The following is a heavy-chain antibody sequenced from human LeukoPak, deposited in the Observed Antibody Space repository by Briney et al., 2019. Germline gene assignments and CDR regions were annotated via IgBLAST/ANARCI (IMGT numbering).Heavy chain of an antibody. CDR3: AIWKSLKGTFDY. J-gene: IGHJ4*02. D-gene: IGHD1-7*01. CDR1: GFTFSNYA. V-gene: IGHV3-30*04. Sequence: GRSLRLSCEASGFTFSNYAMNWVRQAPGKGLEWVAVISYDGNKKYYADSVEGRFTISRDNSKNTLYLQMNSLRAEDTAVYYCAIWKSLKGTFDYWGQGTLVTVSS. CDR2: ISYDGNKK.